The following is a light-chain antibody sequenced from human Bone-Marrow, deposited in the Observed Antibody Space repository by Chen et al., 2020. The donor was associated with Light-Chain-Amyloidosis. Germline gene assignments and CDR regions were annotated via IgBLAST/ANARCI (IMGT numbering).Light chain of an antibody. CDR1: ESLSYRSNNKNY. J-gene: IGKJ2*01. CDR3: QQYYSTPYT. CDR2: WAS. Sequence: DIVMTQAPDSLAVSLGERATINCKSSESLSYRSNNKNYLGWYQQKPGQSPKLLMYWASTRESGVPDRFSGSGSGTDFTLTISSLQAEDVAVYYCQQYYSTPYTFGQGTKLEIQ. V-gene: IGKV4-1*01.